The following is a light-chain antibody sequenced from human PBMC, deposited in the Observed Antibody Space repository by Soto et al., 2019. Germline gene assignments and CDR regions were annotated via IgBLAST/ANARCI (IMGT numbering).Light chain of an antibody. V-gene: IGLV2-8*01. Sequence: QSALTQPPSASGSPGQSVTISCTGTSSDVGGYNFVSWYQQHPGKVPKTVIYEVTKRPSGVPDRFSGSKSGNTASLTVSELQAEDEADYYCSSFGGGNKVLFGGGTKLTVL. J-gene: IGLJ3*02. CDR1: SSDVGGYNF. CDR3: SSFGGGNKVL. CDR2: EVT.